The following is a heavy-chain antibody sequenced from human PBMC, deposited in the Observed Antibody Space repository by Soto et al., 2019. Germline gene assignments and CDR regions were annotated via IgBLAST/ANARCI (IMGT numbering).Heavy chain of an antibody. Sequence: QITLKESGPTLVKPTQTLALTCTFSGFSLNTSGVGVAWIRQPPGKALEWLALVYWHGDKWYSPSLKSRLSIAEGTPENQVVLTMTNVDPVDTATYYCAYSGGDVWRSWYYLDYWGQGTLVTVSS. J-gene: IGHJ4*02. CDR1: GFSLNTSGVG. V-gene: IGHV2-5*01. D-gene: IGHD6-13*01. CDR2: VYWHGDK. CDR3: AYSGGDVWRSWYYLDY.